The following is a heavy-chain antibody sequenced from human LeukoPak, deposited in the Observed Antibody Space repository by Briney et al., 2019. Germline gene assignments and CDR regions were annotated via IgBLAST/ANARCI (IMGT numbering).Heavy chain of an antibody. V-gene: IGHV3-21*01. Sequence: GGSLRLSCAASGFTFSNYNMNWVRQAPGRGVECVSSITSSSTYIYYADSVKGRFTISRDNAKNSLYLQMNSLRAEDSAIYYCARDPYSGNYGAYYYYYMDVWGKGTTVTISS. CDR2: ITSSSTYI. J-gene: IGHJ6*03. CDR1: GFTFSNYN. CDR3: ARDPYSGNYGAYYYYYMDV. D-gene: IGHD1-26*01.